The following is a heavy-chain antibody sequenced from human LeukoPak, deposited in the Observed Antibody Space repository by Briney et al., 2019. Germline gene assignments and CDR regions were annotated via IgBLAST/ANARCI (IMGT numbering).Heavy chain of an antibody. CDR1: GFTFSSYA. CDR3: AKDTGQGYDSSGYYYYDAFDI. CDR2: ISYDGSNK. V-gene: IGHV3-30*04. Sequence: PGGSLRLSCAASGFTFSSYAMDWVRQAPGKGLEWVAVISYDGSNKYYADSVKGRFTISRDNSKNTLYLQMNSLRAEDTALYYCAKDTGQGYDSSGYYYYDAFDIWGQGTMVTVSS. J-gene: IGHJ3*02. D-gene: IGHD3-22*01.